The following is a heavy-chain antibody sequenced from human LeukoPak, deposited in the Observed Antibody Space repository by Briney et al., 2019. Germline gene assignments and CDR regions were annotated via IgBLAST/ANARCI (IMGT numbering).Heavy chain of an antibody. CDR3: TRDLGGATWGEWNY. J-gene: IGHJ4*02. CDR1: GFTFSSYS. CDR2: ISSSSSTI. V-gene: IGHV3-48*04. D-gene: IGHD1-26*01. Sequence: GGSLRLSCAASGFTFSSYSMNWVRQAPGKGLEWVSYISSSSSTIYYADSVKGRFTISRDNAKNILYLQMNSLRVEDTAVYCCTRDLGGATWGEWNYWGQGTLVTVSS.